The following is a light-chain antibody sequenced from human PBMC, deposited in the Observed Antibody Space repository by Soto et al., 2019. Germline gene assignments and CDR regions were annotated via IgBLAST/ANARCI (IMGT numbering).Light chain of an antibody. CDR3: QLSYSTPFP. Sequence: DLQMTQSPSSLSASVGDRVNITCRASQSISSYLNWYQQKPGKAPKLQIYDASSLQSGLPSRFSGSGSETDFPLTISSLQPEDFATYYCQLSYSTPFPFGPGTKVDIK. CDR1: QSISSY. J-gene: IGKJ3*01. V-gene: IGKV1-39*01. CDR2: DAS.